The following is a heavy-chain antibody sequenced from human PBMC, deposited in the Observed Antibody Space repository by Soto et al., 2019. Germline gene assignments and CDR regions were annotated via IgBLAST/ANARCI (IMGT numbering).Heavy chain of an antibody. J-gene: IGHJ6*02. CDR2: INPSGGYT. V-gene: IGHV1-46*01. Sequence: ASVKVSCKASGYTFTSYYMNWVRQAPGQGLEWLGIINPSGGYTTYAQRFLGRVTLTSDTSTSTVHMEVGSLTSDDTAVYYCAKDSRSYYYCYGMDVWGQGTTVTVSS. CDR1: GYTFTSYY. D-gene: IGHD6-13*01. CDR3: AKDSRSYYYCYGMDV.